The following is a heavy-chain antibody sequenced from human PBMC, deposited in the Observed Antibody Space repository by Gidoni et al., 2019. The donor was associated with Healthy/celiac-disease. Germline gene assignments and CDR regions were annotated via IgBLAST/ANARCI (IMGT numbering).Heavy chain of an antibody. CDR3: ASKTSVTSEGWYFDL. D-gene: IGHD4-17*01. J-gene: IGHJ2*01. V-gene: IGHV1-69*01. CDR1: GGTFSSYA. Sequence: QVQLVQSGAEVKKPGSTVKVSCKASGGTFSSYAISWVRQAPGQGLEWMGGIIPIFGTANYAQKFQGRVTIAADESTSTAYMELSSLRSEDTAVYYCASKTSVTSEGWYFDLWGRGTLVTVSS. CDR2: IIPIFGTA.